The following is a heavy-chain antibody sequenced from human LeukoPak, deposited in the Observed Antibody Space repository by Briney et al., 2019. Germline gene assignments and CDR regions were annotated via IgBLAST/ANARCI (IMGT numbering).Heavy chain of an antibody. J-gene: IGHJ6*03. CDR2: IYYSGST. V-gene: IGHV4-59*04. CDR3: ARHYYYMDV. CDR1: GGSISGYY. Sequence: PSETLSLTCTVSGGSISGYYWSWIRQPPGKGLEWIGYIYYSGSTYYNPSLKSRVTISVDTSKNQFSLKLSSVTAADTAVYYCARHYYYMDVWGKGTTVTISS.